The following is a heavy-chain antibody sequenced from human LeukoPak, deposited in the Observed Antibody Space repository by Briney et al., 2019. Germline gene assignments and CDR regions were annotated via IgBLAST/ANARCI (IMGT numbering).Heavy chain of an antibody. Sequence: GRSLRLSCAASGFTFSSYAMHWVRQAPGKGLEWVAVISYDGSNKYYADPVKGRFTISRDNSKNTLYLQMNSLRAEDTAVYYCARGANSYYYYYGMDVWGQGTTVTVSS. J-gene: IGHJ6*02. V-gene: IGHV3-30-3*01. D-gene: IGHD1-1*01. CDR3: ARGANSYYYYYGMDV. CDR2: ISYDGSNK. CDR1: GFTFSSYA.